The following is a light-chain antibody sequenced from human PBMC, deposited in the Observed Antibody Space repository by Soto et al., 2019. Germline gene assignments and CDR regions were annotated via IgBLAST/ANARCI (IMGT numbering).Light chain of an antibody. J-gene: IGLJ1*01. CDR1: SSDIGNYKY. Sequence: QSALTQPASVSGSPGQSITISCTGTSSDIGNYKYVSWYQQHPGKAPKLMIYEVSNRPSGIPDRFSGSKSGTSATLGITGFQTGDEADYYCGSWDSSLSAYVFGTGTKVTVL. V-gene: IGLV2-14*01. CDR2: EVS. CDR3: GSWDSSLSAYV.